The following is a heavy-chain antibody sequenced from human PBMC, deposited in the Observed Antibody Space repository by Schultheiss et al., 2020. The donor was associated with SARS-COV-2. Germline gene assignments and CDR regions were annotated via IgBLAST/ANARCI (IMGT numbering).Heavy chain of an antibody. Sequence: GGSLRLSCAASGFTFSSYGMHWVRQAPGKGLEWVAVIWYDGSNKYYADSVKGQFTISRDNSKNTLYLQMNSLRAEDTAVYYCARDGGGLDRPAFDYWGQGTLVTVSS. CDR1: GFTFSSYG. D-gene: IGHD2-2*01. V-gene: IGHV3-33*08. CDR3: ARDGGGLDRPAFDY. CDR2: IWYDGSNK. J-gene: IGHJ4*02.